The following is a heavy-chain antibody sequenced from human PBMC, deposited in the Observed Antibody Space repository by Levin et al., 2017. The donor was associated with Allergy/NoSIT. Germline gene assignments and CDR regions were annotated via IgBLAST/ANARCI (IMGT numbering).Heavy chain of an antibody. CDR3: ARDLRLCSTTSCRTFEY. D-gene: IGHD2-2*01. CDR1: GFNFNSYA. CDR2: ISYDGSNK. J-gene: IGHJ4*02. V-gene: IGHV3-30-3*01. Sequence: GESLKISCAASGFNFNSYAMHWVRQAPGKGLEWVAVISYDGSNKYYADSVKGRFTISRDNSKNTLYLQMNSLRAEDTALYYCARDLRLCSTTSCRTFEYWGQGTLVTVSS.